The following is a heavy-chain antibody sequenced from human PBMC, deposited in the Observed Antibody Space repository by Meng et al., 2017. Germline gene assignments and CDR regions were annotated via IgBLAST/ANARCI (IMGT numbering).Heavy chain of an antibody. J-gene: IGHJ3*02. CDR2: IYTSGST. D-gene: IGHD2-15*01. CDR3: ARGVVVAATFLRYDAFDI. CDR1: GGSINSGNYY. Sequence: SETLSLTCSVSGGSINSGNYYCSWIRQPAGKGLEWIGRIYTSGSTNYNPSLESRVTMSLDTSKNQFSLKLSSVTAADTAVYYCARGVVVAATFLRYDAFDIWGQGTMVTVSS. V-gene: IGHV4-61*02.